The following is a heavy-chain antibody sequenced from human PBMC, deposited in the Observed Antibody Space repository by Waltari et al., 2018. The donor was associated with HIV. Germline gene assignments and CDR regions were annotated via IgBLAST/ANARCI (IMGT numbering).Heavy chain of an antibody. CDR2: INTDGSST. J-gene: IGHJ4*02. D-gene: IGHD5-12*01. CDR1: GFTFSRYW. CDR3: ARGDGYNYGAY. V-gene: IGHV3-74*01. Sequence: EVQLVESGGGLVQPGGSLRLSCAASGFTFSRYWVYWVSQAPGKGLVWVSRINTDGSSTKYADSVKGRFTISRDNAKNTLYLQMNSLRAEDTAVYYCARGDGYNYGAYWGQGTLVTVSS.